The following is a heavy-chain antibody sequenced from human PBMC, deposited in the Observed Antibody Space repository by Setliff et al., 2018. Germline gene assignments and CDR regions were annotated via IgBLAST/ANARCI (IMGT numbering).Heavy chain of an antibody. CDR2: INAGNGNT. D-gene: IGHD2-15*01. V-gene: IGHV1-3*03. Sequence: ASVKVSCKASGYTFSSHAIHWVRQAPGQRLEWMGWINAGNGNTKYSQEFQDRVTITRDTSASIAFMELSSLRSEDMAVYYCARSGGSNWQTKLDYWGQGTLVTVSS. J-gene: IGHJ4*02. CDR1: GYTFSSHA. CDR3: ARSGGSNWQTKLDY.